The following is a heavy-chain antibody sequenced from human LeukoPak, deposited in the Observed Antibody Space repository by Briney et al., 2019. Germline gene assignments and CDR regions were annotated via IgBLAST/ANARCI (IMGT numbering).Heavy chain of an antibody. CDR2: ISSSGSTI. V-gene: IGHV3-48*04. D-gene: IGHD3-10*02. J-gene: IGHJ6*04. CDR3: AELGITMIGGV. Sequence: GGSLRLSCEAFGFTFSVYSMNWVRQAPGKGLEWVSYISSSGSTIYYADSVKGRFTISRDNAKNSLYLQMNSLRAEDTAVYYCAELGITMIGGVWGKGTTVTISS. CDR1: GFTFSVYS.